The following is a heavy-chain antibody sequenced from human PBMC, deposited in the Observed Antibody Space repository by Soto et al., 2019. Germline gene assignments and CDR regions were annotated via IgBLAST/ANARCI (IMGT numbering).Heavy chain of an antibody. Sequence: GESLKISCKGSGYSFTSYWISWVRQMPGKGLEWMGRIDPSDSYTNYSPSFQGHVTISADKSISTAYLQWSSLKASDTAMYYCARRTTVTTLDYYYYGMDVWGQGTTVTVSS. D-gene: IGHD4-17*01. V-gene: IGHV5-10-1*01. CDR3: ARRTTVTTLDYYYYGMDV. J-gene: IGHJ6*02. CDR2: IDPSDSYT. CDR1: GYSFTSYW.